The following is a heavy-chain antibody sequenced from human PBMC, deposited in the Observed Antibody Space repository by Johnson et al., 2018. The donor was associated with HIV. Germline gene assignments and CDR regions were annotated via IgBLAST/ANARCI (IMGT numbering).Heavy chain of an antibody. CDR1: GFTFDDYA. CDR2: ISWNSGSI. D-gene: IGHD3-22*01. J-gene: IGHJ3*01. V-gene: IGHV3-9*01. Sequence: VQLVESGGGLVQPGRSLRLSCTTSGFTFDDYAMHWVRQAPGKGLEWVSGISWNSGSIAYADSVKGRFTISRDNAKNSLYLQMNSLRAEDTAVYYCAKDVGNYWPNAFDVWGQGTMLTVSS. CDR3: AKDVGNYWPNAFDV.